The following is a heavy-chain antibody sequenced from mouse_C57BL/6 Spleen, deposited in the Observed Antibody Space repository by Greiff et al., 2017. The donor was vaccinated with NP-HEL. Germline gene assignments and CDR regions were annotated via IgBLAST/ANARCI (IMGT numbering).Heavy chain of an antibody. CDR2: INPSSGYT. V-gene: IGHV1-4*01. CDR3: ARGGSNWDAMDY. CDR1: GYTFTSYT. J-gene: IGHJ4*01. Sequence: VQLQQSGAELARPGASVKMSCKASGYTFTSYTMHWVKQRPGQGLEWIGYINPSSGYTKYNQKFKDKATLTADKSSSTAYMQLSSLTSEDSAVYYCARGGSNWDAMDYWGQGTSVTVSS. D-gene: IGHD4-1*01.